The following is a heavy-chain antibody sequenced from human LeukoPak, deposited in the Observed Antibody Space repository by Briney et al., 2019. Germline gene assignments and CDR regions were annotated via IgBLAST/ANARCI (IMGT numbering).Heavy chain of an antibody. CDR3: AREVGGVDY. V-gene: IGHV4-34*01. CDR2: IHQSGNT. J-gene: IGHJ4*02. CDR1: DGSFSGYY. D-gene: IGHD3-16*01. Sequence: PSETLSLTCAVYDGSFSGYYWNWIRQPPGKGLEWIGEIHQSGNTNYNPSLKSRVTMSVDTSKNQFSLKLSSVTAADTAVYYCAREVGGVDYWGQGTLVTVSS.